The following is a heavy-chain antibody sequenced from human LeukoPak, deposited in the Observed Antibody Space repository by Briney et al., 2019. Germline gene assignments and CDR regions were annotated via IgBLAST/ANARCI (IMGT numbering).Heavy chain of an antibody. CDR2: MYYSGST. J-gene: IGHJ5*02. V-gene: IGHV4-30-4*01. CDR3: ARLYFYDSRIDP. D-gene: IGHD3-22*01. Sequence: SETLSLTCTVSGGSISSGDYYWSWIRQPPGKGLEWIAYMYYSGSTYYNPSLKSRVTMSADTSKNQLSLKLSSVTAADTAVYYCARLYFYDSRIDPWGQGILVTVSS. CDR1: GGSISSGDYY.